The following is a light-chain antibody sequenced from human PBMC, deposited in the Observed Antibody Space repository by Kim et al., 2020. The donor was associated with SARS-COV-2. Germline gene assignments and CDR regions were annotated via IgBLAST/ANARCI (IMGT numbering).Light chain of an antibody. CDR1: QSIGGC. V-gene: IGKV1-5*03. CDR2: KAS. J-gene: IGKJ2*01. Sequence: SGGDEVSIKCRDSQSIGGCLAWYQQKPGKAPKVLIYKASNLESGVPSRFSGSGSGTEFTLTISSLQPDDFATYYCQQYDSYSYTCGQGTKLEI. CDR3: QQYDSYSYT.